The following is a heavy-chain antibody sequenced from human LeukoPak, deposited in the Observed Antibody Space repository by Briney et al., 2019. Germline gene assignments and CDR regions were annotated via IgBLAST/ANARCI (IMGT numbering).Heavy chain of an antibody. J-gene: IGHJ4*02. CDR3: ARAGYSSCDY. D-gene: IGHD6-19*01. CDR2: ISSSSNTI. Sequence: GGSLTLSCAASGFTFSTSGMNWVRQAPGKGLEWVSYISSSSNTIYYADSVKGRFTISRDNAKNSLYLQMNSLRAEDTAVYSCARAGYSSCDYWGQGNLVTVSS. V-gene: IGHV3-48*01. CDR1: GFTFSTSG.